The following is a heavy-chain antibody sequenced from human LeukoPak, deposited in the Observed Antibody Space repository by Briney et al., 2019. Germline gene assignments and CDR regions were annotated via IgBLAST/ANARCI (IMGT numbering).Heavy chain of an antibody. CDR2: ISSSSSYI. V-gene: IGHV3-21*01. CDR1: GFTFSSYS. CDR3: ARDRGSSSWYNWFDP. J-gene: IGHJ5*02. D-gene: IGHD6-13*01. Sequence: GGSLRLSCAASGFTFSSYSMNWVRQAPGKGLEWVSSISSSSSYIYYADSVKGRFTISRDNAKNSLYLQLSSLRAEDTAVYYCARDRGSSSWYNWFDPWGQGTLVTVSS.